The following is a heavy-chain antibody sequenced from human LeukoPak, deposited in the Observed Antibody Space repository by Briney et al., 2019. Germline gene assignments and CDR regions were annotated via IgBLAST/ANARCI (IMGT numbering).Heavy chain of an antibody. CDR1: GGSFSGYY. V-gene: IGHV4-34*01. CDR2: INHSGST. Sequence: PETLSLTCAVYGGSFSGYYWSWIRQPPGKGLEWIGEINHSGSTNYNPSLKSRVTISVATSKNQFSLKLSSVTAADTAVYYCARVGNWFDPWGQGTLVTVSS. CDR3: ARVGNWFDP. D-gene: IGHD3-10*01. J-gene: IGHJ5*02.